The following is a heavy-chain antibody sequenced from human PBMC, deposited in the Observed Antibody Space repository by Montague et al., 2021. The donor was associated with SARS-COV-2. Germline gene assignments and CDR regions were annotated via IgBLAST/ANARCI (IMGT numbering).Heavy chain of an antibody. CDR1: GGSISSYY. Sequence: SETLSLTCTVSGGSISSYYWSWIRQPPGKGLEWIGYIYYSGSTNYNPSLKSRVTISVDTSKNQFSLKLSSVTAADTDVYYCARAGQQLARYYYYGMDVWGQGTTVTVSS. CDR2: IYYSGST. CDR3: ARAGQQLARYYYYGMDV. V-gene: IGHV4-59*01. D-gene: IGHD6-13*01. J-gene: IGHJ6*02.